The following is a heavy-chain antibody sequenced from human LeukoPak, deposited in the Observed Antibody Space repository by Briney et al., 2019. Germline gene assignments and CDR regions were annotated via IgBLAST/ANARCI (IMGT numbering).Heavy chain of an antibody. J-gene: IGHJ3*01. CDR2: TYPGDSDT. CDR1: GYSFTRYW. Sequence: GESLKISCKTFGYSFTRYWIAWVRQVPGEGLEWVGMTYPGDSDTKYSPSFQGHVTISADRSISTAYLQWRSLKASGSAIYYCATYRQAVADAFDFWGQGTMVIVSS. D-gene: IGHD4-23*01. CDR3: ATYRQAVADAFDF. V-gene: IGHV5-51*01.